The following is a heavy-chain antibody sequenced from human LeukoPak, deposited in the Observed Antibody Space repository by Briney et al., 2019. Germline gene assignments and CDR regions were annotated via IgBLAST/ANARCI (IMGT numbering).Heavy chain of an antibody. D-gene: IGHD3-22*01. CDR1: GGTFSSYA. CDR2: IIPIFGTA. V-gene: IGHV1-69*06. J-gene: IGHJ4*02. CDR3: ATEYYYDISGTFDY. Sequence: SVKVSCNASGGTFSSYAISWVRQAPGQGLEWMGGIIPIFGTANYAQKFRGRVTMTEDTSTDTAYMELSSLRSEDTAVYYCATEYYYDISGTFDYWGQGTLVTVSS.